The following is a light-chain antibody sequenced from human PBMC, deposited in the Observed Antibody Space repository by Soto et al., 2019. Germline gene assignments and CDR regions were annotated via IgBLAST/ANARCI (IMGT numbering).Light chain of an antibody. CDR3: QAWDSVTANVV. CDR2: QNN. J-gene: IGLJ2*01. CDR1: KLREKF. V-gene: IGLV3-1*01. Sequence: SYELTQTPSVSVSPGQTATITCSGDKLREKFVTWYQQRQGQSPDLVIYQNNKRPSGIPERFYGSKSENTATLTISGTQAMDVTAYYCQAWDSVTANVVFGGGTKLTVL.